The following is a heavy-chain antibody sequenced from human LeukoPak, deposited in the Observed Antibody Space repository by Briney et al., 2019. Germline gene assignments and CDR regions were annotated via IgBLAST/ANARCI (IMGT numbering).Heavy chain of an antibody. D-gene: IGHD3-22*01. V-gene: IGHV4-39*07. CDR3: ARQDNYYDSSGYHNILDY. CDR1: GGAFSSSDYY. J-gene: IGHJ4*02. Sequence: SETLSLTCTVSGGAFSSSDYYWAWIRQSPGKGLEWIGSIYYSGSTYYNPSLKSRVTISVDTSKNQFSLKLSSVTAADTAVYYCARQDNYYDSSGYHNILDYWGQGTLVTVSS. CDR2: IYYSGST.